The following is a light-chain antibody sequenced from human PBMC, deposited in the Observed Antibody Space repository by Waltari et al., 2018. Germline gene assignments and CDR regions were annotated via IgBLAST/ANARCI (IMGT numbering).Light chain of an antibody. CDR3: QAYDKSLSSVV. J-gene: IGLJ2*01. CDR1: DSNFGTGYD. V-gene: IGLV1-40*01. Sequence: QSVLTHPPSVSGAPGQRVTLSCTGTDSNFGTGYDVHWYQQFPGTAPKLLIYSNSNRPSGVPDRFSGSRSGTSASLTITGLQAEDEADYYCQAYDKSLSSVVFGGGTKVTVL. CDR2: SNS.